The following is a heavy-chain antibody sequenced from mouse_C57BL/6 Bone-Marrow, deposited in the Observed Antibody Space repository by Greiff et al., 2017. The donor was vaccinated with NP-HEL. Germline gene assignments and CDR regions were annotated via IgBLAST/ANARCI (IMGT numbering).Heavy chain of an antibody. J-gene: IGHJ2*01. D-gene: IGHD3-3*01. Sequence: VESEGGLVQPGSSMKLSCTASGFTFSDYYMAWVRQVPEKGLEWVANINYDGSSTYYLDSLKSRFIISRDNAKNILYLQMSSLKSEDTATYYCARDWLGVDYWGQGTTLTVSS. CDR3: ARDWLGVDY. CDR2: INYDGSST. CDR1: GFTFSDYY. V-gene: IGHV5-16*01.